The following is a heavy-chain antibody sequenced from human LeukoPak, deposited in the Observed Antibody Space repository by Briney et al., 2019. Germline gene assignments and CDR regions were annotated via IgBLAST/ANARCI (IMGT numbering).Heavy chain of an antibody. J-gene: IGHJ5*02. CDR2: IYTSGST. CDR1: GGSISSYY. V-gene: IGHV4-4*07. Sequence: SETLSLTCTVSGGSISSYYWSWIRQPAGKGLEWIGRIYTSGSTNYNPSLKSRVTMSVDTSKNQFSLKLSSVTAADTAVYYCARGRGYYDFWTPRVNWFDPWGQGTLVTVSS. D-gene: IGHD3-3*01. CDR3: ARGRGYYDFWTPRVNWFDP.